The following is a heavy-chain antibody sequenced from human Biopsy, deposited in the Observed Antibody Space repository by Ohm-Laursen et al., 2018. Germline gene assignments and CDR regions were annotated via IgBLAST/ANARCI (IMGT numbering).Heavy chain of an antibody. D-gene: IGHD1-26*01. V-gene: IGHV3-23*01. CDR1: GFTFSSYA. CDR2: ITVSADTT. CDR3: AKDLKWDVSADYFDF. J-gene: IGHJ4*02. Sequence: SLRLSCAASGFTFSSYAMNWVRQAPGKGLEWVSAITVSADTTYYADSVRGRFTVSRDNSQNTLYLQMNSLRAEDTALYYCAKDLKWDVSADYFDFWGQGTLVTVSS.